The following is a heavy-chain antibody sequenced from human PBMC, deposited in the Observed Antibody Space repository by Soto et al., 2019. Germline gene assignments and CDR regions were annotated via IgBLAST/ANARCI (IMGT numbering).Heavy chain of an antibody. J-gene: IGHJ2*01. CDR3: VKKSCSHTRCYTGWFFDL. V-gene: IGHV3-9*01. CDR2: ISWNSGDK. Sequence: PGGSLRLSCEASGFIFEDYDMHWVRQPPGKGLQWVSGISWNSGDKDYADSVKGRFTISRDNVKNSLDLQMGSLRVEDTATYYCVKKSCSHTRCYTGWFFDLWGRGTLVTVSS. D-gene: IGHD2-15*01. CDR1: GFIFEDYD.